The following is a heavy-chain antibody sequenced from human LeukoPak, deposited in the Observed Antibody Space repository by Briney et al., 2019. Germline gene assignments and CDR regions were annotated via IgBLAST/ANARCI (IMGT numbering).Heavy chain of an antibody. CDR2: INMYTANP. CDR1: GYTFIRYA. Sequence: ASVKVSCKASGYTFIRYAINWLRQVPGQGLEWMGWINMYTANPAYAQGFTERFVFSLDTSVSTAHLEISNLKAEDTAVYYCARHDNDDDFDYWGQGTPVTVSS. D-gene: IGHD3-16*01. V-gene: IGHV7-4-1*02. CDR3: ARHDNDDDFDY. J-gene: IGHJ4*02.